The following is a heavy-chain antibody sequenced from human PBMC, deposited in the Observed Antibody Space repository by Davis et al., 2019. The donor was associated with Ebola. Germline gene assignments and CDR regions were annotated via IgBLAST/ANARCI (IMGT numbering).Heavy chain of an antibody. CDR1: GGSISSSSYY. CDR3: ARGEWVVPAAIGVGNYYGMDV. CDR2: IYYSGST. D-gene: IGHD2-2*02. J-gene: IGHJ6*02. Sequence: SETLSLTCTVSGGSISSSSYYWGWIRQPPGKGLEWIGSIYYSGSTYYNPSLKSRVTISVDTSKNQFSLKLSSVTTAADTAVYYCARGEWVVPAAIGVGNYYGMDVWGQGTTVTVSS. V-gene: IGHV4-39*07.